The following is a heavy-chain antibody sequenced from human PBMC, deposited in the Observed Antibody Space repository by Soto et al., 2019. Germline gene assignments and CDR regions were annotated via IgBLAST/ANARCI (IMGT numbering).Heavy chain of an antibody. CDR2: ISSSGSTI. V-gene: IGHV3-48*03. Sequence: QPGGSLRLSCAASGFTFSSYEMNWVRQAPGKGLEWVSYISSSGSTIYYADSVKGRFTISRDNAKNSLYLQMNSLRAEDTAVYYCARVTAISDGGYETYYYYGMDVWGQGTTVTVSS. J-gene: IGHJ6*02. D-gene: IGHD5-12*01. CDR3: ARVTAISDGGYETYYYYGMDV. CDR1: GFTFSSYE.